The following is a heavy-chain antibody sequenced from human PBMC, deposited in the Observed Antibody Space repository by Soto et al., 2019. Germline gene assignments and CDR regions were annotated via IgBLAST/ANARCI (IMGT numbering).Heavy chain of an antibody. J-gene: IGHJ4*02. CDR3: ARDYYDSSGPFDY. V-gene: IGHV3-30-3*01. CDR1: GFTFSSFA. CDR2: ISYDGSNK. Sequence: GGSLRLSCAASGFTFSSFAMHWVRQAPGKGLEWVAVISYDGSNKYYADSVKGRFTISRDNSKNTLYLQMNSLRAEDTAVYYCARDYYDSSGPFDYWGQGTLVTVSS. D-gene: IGHD3-22*01.